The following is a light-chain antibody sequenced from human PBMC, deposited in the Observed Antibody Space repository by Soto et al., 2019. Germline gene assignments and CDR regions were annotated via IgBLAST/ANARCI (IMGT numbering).Light chain of an antibody. J-gene: IGLJ2*01. CDR1: SSDVGSYNR. V-gene: IGLV2-18*02. Sequence: QSVLTQPPSVSGSPGQSVTISCTGTSSDVGSYNRVSWYQQTPGTAPKLMIYEVSNRPSGVPDRLTGSKSGNTASLTISGLQAEDEADYYCSSYTSSSTLVFGGGTKLTVV. CDR2: EVS. CDR3: SSYTSSSTLV.